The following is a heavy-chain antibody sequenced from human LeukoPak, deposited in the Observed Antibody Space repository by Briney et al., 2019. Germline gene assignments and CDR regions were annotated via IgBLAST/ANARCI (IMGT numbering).Heavy chain of an antibody. J-gene: IGHJ3*02. CDR2: ISSSTSTI. Sequence: GGSLRLSCAASGFTFSSYSMKWVRQAPGKGLEWVSYISSSTSTIYYADSVKGRFTISRDNVKNSLYLQMSSLRAEDTAVYYCARRAVAWAFDIWGQGTMVTVSS. CDR1: GFTFSSYS. CDR3: ARRAVAWAFDI. D-gene: IGHD6-19*01. V-gene: IGHV3-48*01.